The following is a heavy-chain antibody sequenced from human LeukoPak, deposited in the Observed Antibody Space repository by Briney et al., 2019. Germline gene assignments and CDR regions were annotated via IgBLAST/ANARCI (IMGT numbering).Heavy chain of an antibody. CDR2: MNPNSGNT. CDR1: GYTFTSYD. J-gene: IGHJ4*02. V-gene: IGHV1-8*01. CDR3: ARALGYCSGGSCTDY. D-gene: IGHD2-15*01. Sequence: ASVKVSCKASGYTFTSYDINWVRQAPGQGLEWMGWMNPNSGNTGYAQKFQGRVTMTRNTSISTAYMELSSLRSEDTAVYYCARALGYCSGGSCTDYWGLGTLVTVSS.